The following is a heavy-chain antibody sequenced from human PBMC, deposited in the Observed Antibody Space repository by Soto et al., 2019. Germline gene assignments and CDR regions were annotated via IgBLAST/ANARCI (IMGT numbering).Heavy chain of an antibody. J-gene: IGHJ6*02. D-gene: IGHD2-8*01. Sequence: SETLSLTCTVSGDSMSSYYWSWIRQPPGKGLEWIGYIYYSGSTTYNPSLRSRVTMTTDTSTSTAYMELRSLRSDDTAVYYCARDSGQWTYYYGMDVWGQGTTVTVSS. V-gene: IGHV4-59*01. CDR2: IYYSGST. CDR3: ARDSGQWTYYYGMDV. CDR1: GDSMSSYY.